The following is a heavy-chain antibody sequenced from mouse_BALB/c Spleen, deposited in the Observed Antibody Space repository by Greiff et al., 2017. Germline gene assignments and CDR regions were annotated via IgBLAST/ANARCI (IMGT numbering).Heavy chain of an antibody. CDR2: IDPANGNT. D-gene: IGHD1-1*01. J-gene: IGHJ3*01. V-gene: IGHV14-3*02. CDR1: GFNIKDTY. Sequence: VQLKESGAELVKPGASVKLSCTASGFNIKDTYMHWVKQRPEQGLEWIGRIDPANGNTKYDPKFQGKATITADTSSNTAYLQLSSLTSEDTAVYYCAYGGTRFAYWGQGTLVTVSA. CDR3: AYGGTRFAY.